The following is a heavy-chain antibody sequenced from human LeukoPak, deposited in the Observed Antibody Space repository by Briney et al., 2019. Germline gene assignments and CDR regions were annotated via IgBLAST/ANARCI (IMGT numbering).Heavy chain of an antibody. D-gene: IGHD3-10*01. CDR1: GFTFSSYG. Sequence: GGSLRLSCAASGFTFSSYGMSWVRQAPGKGLECISGFSGSGGSTYYADSGKGPFTISRNTKTTLYLQINSLRVEDTAVYYCAKGSDPLRWFGEFHIKLPRPVRHYSFAPWGQGTLVTVSS. V-gene: IGHV3-23*01. J-gene: IGHJ5*02. CDR2: FSGSGGST. CDR3: AKGSDPLRWFGEFHIKLPRPVRHYSFAP.